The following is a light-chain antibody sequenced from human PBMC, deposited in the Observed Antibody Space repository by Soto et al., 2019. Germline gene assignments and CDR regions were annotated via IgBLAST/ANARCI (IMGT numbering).Light chain of an antibody. Sequence: QSALTQPASVSGSPGQSITISCTGASSDVGGYNYVSWYQHHPGKAPKGIIYDVSIRPSGISDRFSGAKSGNTASLTISGLQADDEGDYYCSSYTSSTPPLFGGGTKLTVL. CDR3: SSYTSSTPPL. J-gene: IGLJ2*01. V-gene: IGLV2-14*03. CDR1: SSDVGGYNY. CDR2: DVS.